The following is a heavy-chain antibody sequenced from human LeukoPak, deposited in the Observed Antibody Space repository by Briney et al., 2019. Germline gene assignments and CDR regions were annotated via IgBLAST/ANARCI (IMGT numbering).Heavy chain of an antibody. V-gene: IGHV4-59*01. CDR3: ARAYDSSGYYYVRFDY. CDR1: GGSISSYY. D-gene: IGHD3-22*01. CDR2: IYYSGST. J-gene: IGHJ4*02. Sequence: SETLSLTCTVSGGSISSYYWSWIRQPPGKGLEWIGYIYYSGSTNYNPSLKSRVTISVDTSKNQFSLKLSSVTAADTAVYYCARAYDSSGYYYVRFDYWGQGTLVTVSS.